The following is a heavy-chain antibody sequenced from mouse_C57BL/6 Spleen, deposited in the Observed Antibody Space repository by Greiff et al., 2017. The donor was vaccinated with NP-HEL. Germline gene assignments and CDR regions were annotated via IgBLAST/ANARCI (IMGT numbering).Heavy chain of an antibody. CDR3: ARREDIYYDYVWFAY. D-gene: IGHD2-4*01. J-gene: IGHJ3*01. CDR2: IWSGGST. Sequence: VQLQQSGPGLVQPSQSLSITCTVSGFSLTSYGVHWVRQSPGKGLEWLGVIWSGGSTDYNAAFISRLSISKDNSKSQVFFKMNSLQADDTAIYYCARREDIYYDYVWFAYWGQGTLVTVSA. CDR1: GFSLTSYG. V-gene: IGHV2-2*01.